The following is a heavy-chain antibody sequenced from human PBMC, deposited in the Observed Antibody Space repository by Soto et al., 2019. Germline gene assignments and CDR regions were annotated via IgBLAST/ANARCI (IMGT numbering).Heavy chain of an antibody. CDR3: TGGYQD. Sequence: EENLVQSGGGLVQPGGSLRLSCAASGFPFSTYWMHWVRQVPGQGLVWVSRINGDGSSTVYADSVRGRFTISRDNAKNTLYLQMNSLRVDDTAIYYCTGGYQDWGQGALVTVSS. D-gene: IGHD5-12*01. V-gene: IGHV3-74*01. J-gene: IGHJ4*02. CDR1: GFPFSTYW. CDR2: INGDGSST.